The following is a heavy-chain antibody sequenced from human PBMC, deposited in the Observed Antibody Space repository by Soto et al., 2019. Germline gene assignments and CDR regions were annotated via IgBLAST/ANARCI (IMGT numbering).Heavy chain of an antibody. D-gene: IGHD6-19*01. CDR2: MYTGGRT. J-gene: IGHJ4*02. CDR1: GFSVTGDQ. V-gene: IGHV3-53*01. Sequence: GGSLRLSCVASGFSVTGDQMNWVRQAPGKGLEWVSTMYTGGRTFYADSVRGRFTISRDETKNILYLQMDDLRVEDTAIYYCPKGGGGWDSWGQGSLVTV. CDR3: PKGGGGWDS.